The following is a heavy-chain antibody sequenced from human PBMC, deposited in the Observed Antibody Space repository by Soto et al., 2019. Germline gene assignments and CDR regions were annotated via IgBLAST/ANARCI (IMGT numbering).Heavy chain of an antibody. Sequence: QVQLVQSGAEVKKPGASVKVSCKASGYTFTSYAMHWVRQAPEQRLEWMGWINAGNGNTKYSQKFQGRVTITRDTSASTADMELSSLRSEDTAVYYCARGGGYSYGYGGGVDYWGQGTLVTVSS. CDR3: ARGGGYSYGYGGGVDY. J-gene: IGHJ4*02. D-gene: IGHD5-18*01. CDR1: GYTFTSYA. V-gene: IGHV1-3*01. CDR2: INAGNGNT.